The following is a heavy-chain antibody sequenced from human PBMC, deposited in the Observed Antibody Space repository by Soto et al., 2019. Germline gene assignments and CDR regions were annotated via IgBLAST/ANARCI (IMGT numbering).Heavy chain of an antibody. CDR2: ISYDGSNK. CDR1: GFTFSSYA. V-gene: IGHV3-30-3*01. CDR3: ARDRGGHIAAAGTNWFDP. J-gene: IGHJ5*02. D-gene: IGHD6-13*01. Sequence: ESGGGVVQPGRSLRLSCAASGFTFSSYAMHWVRQAPGKGLEWVAVISYDGSNKYYADSVKGRFTISRDNSKNTLYLQMNSLRAEDTAVYYCARDRGGHIAAAGTNWFDPWGQGTLVTVSS.